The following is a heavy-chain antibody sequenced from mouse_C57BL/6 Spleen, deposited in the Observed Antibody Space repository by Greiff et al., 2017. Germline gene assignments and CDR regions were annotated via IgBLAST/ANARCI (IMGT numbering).Heavy chain of an antibody. Sequence: EVQRVESGGGLVQPGGSLSLSCAASGFTFTDYYMSWVRQPPGKALEWLGFIRNKANGYTTEYSASVKGRFTISRDNSQSILYLQMNALRAEDSATYYCARSHYSNYLAWFAYWGQVTLVTVSA. D-gene: IGHD2-5*01. CDR2: IRNKANGYTT. J-gene: IGHJ3*01. CDR1: GFTFTDYY. CDR3: ARSHYSNYLAWFAY. V-gene: IGHV7-3*01.